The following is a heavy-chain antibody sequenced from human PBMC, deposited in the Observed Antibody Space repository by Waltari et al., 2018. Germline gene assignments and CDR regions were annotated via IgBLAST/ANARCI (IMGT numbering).Heavy chain of an antibody. Sequence: QVQLVQSGAEVKKPGASVKVSCKASGYTFTSYAMHWVRQAPGQRLEWMGWINAGNGNTKYSQEFQGRVTITRDTSASTAYMELSSLRSEDMAVYYCARPYRSGSYYPFGYWGQGTLVTVSS. CDR3: ARPYRSGSYYPFGY. V-gene: IGHV1-3*03. CDR2: INAGNGNT. CDR1: GYTFTSYA. J-gene: IGHJ4*02. D-gene: IGHD3-10*01.